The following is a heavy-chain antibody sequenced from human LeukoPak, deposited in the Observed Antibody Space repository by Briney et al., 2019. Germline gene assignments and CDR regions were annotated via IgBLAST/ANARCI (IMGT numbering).Heavy chain of an antibody. CDR2: IYYSGTT. CDR3: ARGVVLTGYPLDF. Sequence: PSETLSLTCSVSGGSFGNYYWSWIRQPPGKGLEWIGFIYYSGTTDYNPSLKSRVTISVDTSKKQSSLKLSSVTAADTAVYYCARGVVLTGYPLDFWGRGTLVTVSS. D-gene: IGHD3-9*01. CDR1: GGSFGNYY. J-gene: IGHJ4*02. V-gene: IGHV4-59*01.